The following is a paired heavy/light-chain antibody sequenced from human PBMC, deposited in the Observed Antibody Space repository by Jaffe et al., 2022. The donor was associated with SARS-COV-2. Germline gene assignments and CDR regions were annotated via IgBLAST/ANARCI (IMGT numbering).Light chain of an antibody. V-gene: IGLV3-19*01. CDR2: GKN. Sequence: SSELTQDPAVSAALGQTIGITCQGDILRNSDASWYQQKPGQAPKLVLYGKNNRPSGTPDRFSGSTSGDTASLTITGAQAEDEADYYCNSRDISGSQWVFGGGTKLTVL. CDR3: NSRDISGSQWV. J-gene: IGLJ3*02. CDR1: ILRNSD.
Heavy chain of an antibody. CDR2: INPSGSNT. Sequence: QVQLVQSGAEVKKPGASVRISCKAFGFTFTSHYLHWVRQAPGQGPEWMGVINPSGSNTIYARKFQGRLTMTRDTPTTTAYMELSSLRFEDTAIYYCARDNSQGVDSSDWGRYWWFDPWGQGTLVTVSS. J-gene: IGHJ5*02. V-gene: IGHV1-46*01. D-gene: IGHD3-16*01. CDR1: GFTFTSHY. CDR3: ARDNSQGVDSSDWGRYWWFDP.